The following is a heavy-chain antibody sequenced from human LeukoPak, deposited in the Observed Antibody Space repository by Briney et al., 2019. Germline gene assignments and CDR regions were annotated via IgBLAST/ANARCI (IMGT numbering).Heavy chain of an antibody. CDR3: AKVSSGWFSFDY. D-gene: IGHD6-19*01. Sequence: GGSLRLSCAASGFTFDDYAMHWVRQAPGKGLEWVSGISWNSGGIGYADSVKGRFTISRDNAKNSLYLQMNSLRAEDTALYYCAKVSSGWFSFDYWGQGTLVTVSS. V-gene: IGHV3-9*01. CDR2: ISWNSGGI. J-gene: IGHJ4*02. CDR1: GFTFDDYA.